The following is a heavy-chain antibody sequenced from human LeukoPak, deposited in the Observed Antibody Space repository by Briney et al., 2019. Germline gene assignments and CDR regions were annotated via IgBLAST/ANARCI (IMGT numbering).Heavy chain of an antibody. CDR2: ISSSSSYI. CDR1: GFTFSSYS. Sequence: PGGSLRLSCAASGFTFSSYSMNWVRQAPGKGLEWVSSISSSSSYIYYADSVKGRITVSRDNAKNSLYLQMNSLRAEDTAVYYCARGVQSGTLFDYWGQGTLVTVSS. V-gene: IGHV3-21*04. D-gene: IGHD3-3*01. CDR3: ARGVQSGTLFDY. J-gene: IGHJ4*02.